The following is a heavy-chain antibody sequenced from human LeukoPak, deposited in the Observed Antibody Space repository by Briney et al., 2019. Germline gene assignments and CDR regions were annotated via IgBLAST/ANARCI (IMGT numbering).Heavy chain of an antibody. J-gene: IGHJ6*02. CDR3: ARKSGYYTNHYYYYYGMDV. V-gene: IGHV4-34*01. D-gene: IGHD3-3*01. CDR1: SGSFSGYY. Sequence: SETLSLTCAVYSGSFSGYYWSWIRQPPGKGLEWIGEINHSGSTNYNPSLKSRVTISVDTSKNQFSLKLSSVTAADTAVYYCARKSGYYTNHYYYYYGMDVWGQGTTVTVSS. CDR2: INHSGST.